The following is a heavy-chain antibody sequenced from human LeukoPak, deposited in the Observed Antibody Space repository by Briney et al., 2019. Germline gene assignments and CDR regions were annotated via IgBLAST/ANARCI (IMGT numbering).Heavy chain of an antibody. CDR3: ARESYYYMDV. CDR1: GYTFTSYY. V-gene: IGHV1-46*01. CDR2: INPSGGST. J-gene: IGHJ6*03. Sequence: ASVKVSCKASGYTFTSYYMHWVRQAPGQGLEWMGIINPSGGSTSYAQKFQGRVTMTRDTSTSTAYMELRSLRSDDTAVYYCARESYYYMDVWGKGTTVTVSS.